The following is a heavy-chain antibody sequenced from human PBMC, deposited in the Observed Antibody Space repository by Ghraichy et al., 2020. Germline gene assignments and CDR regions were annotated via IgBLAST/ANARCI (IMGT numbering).Heavy chain of an antibody. V-gene: IGHV1-69*13. CDR3: ARGPQLRLREGNWFDP. Sequence: SVKVSCKASGGTFSSYAISWVRQAPGQGLEWMGGIIPIFGTANYAQKFQGRVTITADESTSTAYMELSSLRSEDTAVYYCARGPQLRLREGNWFDPWGQGNLVNVSS. D-gene: IGHD3-16*01. J-gene: IGHJ5*02. CDR1: GGTFSSYA. CDR2: IIPIFGTA.